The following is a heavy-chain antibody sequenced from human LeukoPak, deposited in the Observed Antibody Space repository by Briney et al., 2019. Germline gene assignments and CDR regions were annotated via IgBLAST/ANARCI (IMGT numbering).Heavy chain of an antibody. CDR1: GFTFSSYA. D-gene: IGHD3-22*01. V-gene: IGHV3-30-3*01. J-gene: IGHJ4*02. CDR2: ISYDGSDK. CDR3: ARDRNSSPGD. Sequence: GGSLRLSCAASGFTFSSYAMSWVRQAPGKGLEWVAAISYDGSDKYYGVSVRGRFTISRDNSKNTLYLQINSLGPEDTAVYYCARDRNSSPGDWGQGTLVTVSS.